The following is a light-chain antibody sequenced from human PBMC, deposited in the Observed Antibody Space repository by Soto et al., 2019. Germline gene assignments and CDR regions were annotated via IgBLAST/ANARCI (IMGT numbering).Light chain of an antibody. J-gene: IGKJ3*01. CDR3: QVVKTYLGWIT. V-gene: IGKV1-9*01. CDR1: QDISNF. Sequence: IQLHQSPSYLSASVGDRVIITCRASQDISNFLYWYQQKPGKAPQLLVYSASTLQTVVPSRFSGSGAGTDVTLTLSSLQREDFATYYCQVVKTYLGWITFGPGTKVDV. CDR2: SAS.